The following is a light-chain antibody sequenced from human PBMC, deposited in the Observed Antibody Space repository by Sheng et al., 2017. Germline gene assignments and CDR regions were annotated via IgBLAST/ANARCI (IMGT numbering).Light chain of an antibody. V-gene: IGKV3-11*01. CDR1: QSISSY. CDR2: DAS. J-gene: IGKJ2*01. Sequence: EVVLTQSPATLSLSLGERATLSCRVSQSISSYLAWYQQKPGQAPRVLIYDASNRATGIPARFSGSGSGTGFTLTINSLEPEDFAVYYCQHRSKFGQGTKLEI. CDR3: QHRSK.